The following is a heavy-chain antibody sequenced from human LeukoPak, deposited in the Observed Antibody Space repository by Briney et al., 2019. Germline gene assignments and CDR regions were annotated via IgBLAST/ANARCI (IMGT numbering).Heavy chain of an antibody. V-gene: IGHV1-2*02. J-gene: IGHJ4*02. CDR2: INPNSGGT. Sequence: ASVKVSCKASGYTFTGYYMHWVRQAPGQGLEWMGWINPNSGGTNYAQKFQGRVTMTRDTSISTAYMEPSRLRSDDTAVYYCARDLAGRYYYGSGIDYWGQGTLVTVSS. CDR3: ARDLAGRYYYGSGIDY. CDR1: GYTFTGYY. D-gene: IGHD3-10*01.